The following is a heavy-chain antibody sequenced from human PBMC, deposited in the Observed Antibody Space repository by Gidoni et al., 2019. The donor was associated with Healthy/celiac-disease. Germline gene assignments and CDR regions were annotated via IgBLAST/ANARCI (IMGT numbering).Heavy chain of an antibody. CDR2: ISSSSSYI. D-gene: IGHD3-22*01. V-gene: IGHV3-21*01. J-gene: IGHJ4*02. CDR1: GFPFRNFA. Sequence: EVQLVESGGGLVQPGGSLRLSFAASGFPFRNFALTCVRQAPGKGLEWVSSISSSSSYIYYADSVKGRFTISRDNAKNSLYLQMNSLRAEDTAVYYCARAYIQPPYYYDSSGYYPNDYWGQGTLVTVSS. CDR3: ARAYIQPPYYYDSSGYYPNDY.